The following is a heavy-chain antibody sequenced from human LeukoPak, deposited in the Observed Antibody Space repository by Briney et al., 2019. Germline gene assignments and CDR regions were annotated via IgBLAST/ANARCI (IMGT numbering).Heavy chain of an antibody. CDR1: GFTFSSYG. D-gene: IGHD6-19*01. CDR3: AKDEGLYSRGWYPSPASDAFAS. J-gene: IGHJ3*02. Sequence: PGRSLRLSCAASGFTFSSYGMHWVRQAPGKGLEWVAVISYDGSNKYYADSVKGRFTISRDNSKNTLYLQMNSLRAEDTAVYYCAKDEGLYSRGWYPSPASDAFASGGQGTMVTV. V-gene: IGHV3-30*18. CDR2: ISYDGSNK.